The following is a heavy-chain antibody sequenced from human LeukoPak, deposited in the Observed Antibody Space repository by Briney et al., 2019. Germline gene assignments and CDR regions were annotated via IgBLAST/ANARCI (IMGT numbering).Heavy chain of an antibody. V-gene: IGHV4-61*02. J-gene: IGHJ4*02. CDR1: GGSISSGGYY. CDR2: IYTSGST. Sequence: SETLSLTCTVSGGSISSGGYYWSWIRQPAGKGLEWIGRIYTSGSTNYNPSLKSRVTISVDTSKNQFSLKLSSVTAADTAVYYCAREIFGVVTAYYFDYWGQGTLVTVSS. CDR3: AREIFGVVTAYYFDY. D-gene: IGHD3-3*01.